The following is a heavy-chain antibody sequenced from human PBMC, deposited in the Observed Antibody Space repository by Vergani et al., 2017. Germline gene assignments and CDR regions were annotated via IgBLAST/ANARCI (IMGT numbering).Heavy chain of an antibody. V-gene: IGHV4-4*07. CDR1: GGSMSDFY. Sequence: QVQLLESGPGLLKPSETLSLTCSVSGGSMSDFYWTWIRQPAGRGLEWIGRIYPNGNGNYNESLRSRLTMSIDTSRSQFSLSLSSVTAADTAVYYCARVDTQVPATSHFYYMDVWGKGTTVVVSS. CDR3: ARVDTQVPATSHFYYMDV. D-gene: IGHD6-25*01. J-gene: IGHJ6*03. CDR2: IYPNGNG.